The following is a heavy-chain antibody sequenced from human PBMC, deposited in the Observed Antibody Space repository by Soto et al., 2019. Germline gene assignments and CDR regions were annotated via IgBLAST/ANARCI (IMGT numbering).Heavy chain of an antibody. Sequence: ASVKVSCKASGYTFTSYYMHWVRQAPGQGLEWMGIINPSGGSTSYAQKFQGRVTMTRDTSTSTVYMELSSPRSEDTAVYYCARGWADYYGSSGEPTFDYWGQGTLVTVSS. CDR1: GYTFTSYY. V-gene: IGHV1-46*01. CDR3: ARGWADYYGSSGEPTFDY. CDR2: INPSGGST. D-gene: IGHD3-22*01. J-gene: IGHJ4*02.